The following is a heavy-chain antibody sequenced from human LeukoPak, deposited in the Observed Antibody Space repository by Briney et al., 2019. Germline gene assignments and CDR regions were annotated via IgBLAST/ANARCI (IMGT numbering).Heavy chain of an antibody. D-gene: IGHD6-6*01. CDR1: GFTLSSYA. Sequence: GGSLRLSCAASGFTLSSYAMHWVRQAPGKGLEWVAVISYDGSNKYYADSVKGRFTISRDNSKNTLYLQMNSLRAEDTAVYYCARGQQLVRGNWFDPWGQGTLVTVSS. CDR2: ISYDGSNK. J-gene: IGHJ5*02. V-gene: IGHV3-30-3*01. CDR3: ARGQQLVRGNWFDP.